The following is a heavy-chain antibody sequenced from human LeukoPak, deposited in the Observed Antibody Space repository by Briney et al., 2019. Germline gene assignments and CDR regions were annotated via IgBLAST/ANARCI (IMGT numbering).Heavy chain of an antibody. D-gene: IGHD2-2*01. J-gene: IGHJ4*02. CDR1: GFTFSSYA. CDR3: ARVSCSSTSCYYFDY. Sequence: GSLRLSCAASGFTFSSYAMSWVRQPPGKGLEWIGEINHSGSTNYNPSLKSRVTISVDTSKNQFSLKLSSVTAADTAVYYCARVSCSSTSCYYFDYWGQGTLVTVSS. V-gene: IGHV4-34*01. CDR2: INHSGST.